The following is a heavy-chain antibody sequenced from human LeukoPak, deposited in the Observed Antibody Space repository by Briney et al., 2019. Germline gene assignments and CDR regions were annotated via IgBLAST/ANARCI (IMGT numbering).Heavy chain of an antibody. CDR1: GFTFSSYA. J-gene: IGHJ4*02. V-gene: IGHV3-23*01. CDR2: ISGSGGST. D-gene: IGHD3-3*01. Sequence: GGSLRLSCAASGFTFSSYAMSWVRQAPGKGLEWVSAISGSGGSTYYAGSVKGRFTISRDNSKNTLYLQMNSLRAEDTAVYYCAKALDFWSGYSAAPTDYWGQGTLVTVSS. CDR3: AKALDFWSGYSAAPTDY.